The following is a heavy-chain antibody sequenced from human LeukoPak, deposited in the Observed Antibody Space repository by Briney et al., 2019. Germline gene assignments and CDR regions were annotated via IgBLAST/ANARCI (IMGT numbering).Heavy chain of an antibody. Sequence: SETLSLTCTVSGGSMTTHHWNWLRQTPGKGLEWIGYVFDSGRTKENPSLKSRVTLSADTSKNQLSLRLSSVTAADTAVYYCTTIKRGNILGYFDFWGQGILVTVSS. J-gene: IGHJ4*02. D-gene: IGHD5-18*01. CDR1: GGSMTTHH. CDR2: VFDSGRT. V-gene: IGHV4-59*11. CDR3: TTIKRGNILGYFDF.